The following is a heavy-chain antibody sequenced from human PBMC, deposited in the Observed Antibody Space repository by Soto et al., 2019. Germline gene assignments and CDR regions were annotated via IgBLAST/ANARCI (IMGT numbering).Heavy chain of an antibody. V-gene: IGHV4-4*07. CDR3: ARDEYYDSNNWFDT. Sequence: PSETLSLTCTVSGGSIKNYYWSWIRQPAGKGLEWIGHIYSTGSTNYNASLKSRVTMSVDTSNNQFSLRLRSVTAADTAVYYCARDEYYDSNNWFDTWGQGTLVTVSS. CDR2: IYSTGST. CDR1: GGSIKNYY. D-gene: IGHD3-22*01. J-gene: IGHJ5*02.